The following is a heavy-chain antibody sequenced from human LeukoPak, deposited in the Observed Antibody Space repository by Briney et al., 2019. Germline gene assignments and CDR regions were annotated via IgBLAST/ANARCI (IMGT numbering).Heavy chain of an antibody. D-gene: IGHD3-10*01. CDR2: INWNGGST. V-gene: IGHV3-20*04. Sequence: GGSLRLSCAASGFTFDDYGMSWVRQAPGKGLEWVPGINWNGGSTGYADSVKGRFTISRDNAKNSQYLQMNSLRAEDTALYYCARVMGLWFGELDYWGQGTLVTVSS. CDR1: GFTFDDYG. J-gene: IGHJ4*02. CDR3: ARVMGLWFGELDY.